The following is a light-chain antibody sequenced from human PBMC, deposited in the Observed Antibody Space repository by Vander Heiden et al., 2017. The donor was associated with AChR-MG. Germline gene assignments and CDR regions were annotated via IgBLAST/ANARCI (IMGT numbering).Light chain of an antibody. CDR3: QTWGTGTRNWV. CDR2: VNSDGRH. J-gene: IGLJ3*02. CDR1: SGHSNFA. V-gene: IGLV4-69*01. Sequence: QLVLTPAPSASASLGASVKLTCTLSSGHSNFAIAWHQRRPEKGPRYLMKVNSDGRHSRGDGIPDRFSGSASGDERYLSISSLQSEDEADYYCQTWGTGTRNWVFGGGTKLTVL.